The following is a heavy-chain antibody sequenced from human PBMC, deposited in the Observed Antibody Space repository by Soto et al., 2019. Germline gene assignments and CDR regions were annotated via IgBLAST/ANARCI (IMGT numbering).Heavy chain of an antibody. J-gene: IGHJ4*02. CDR2: ISAHNGNT. D-gene: IGHD1-1*01. Sequence: QVHLVQSGAEVKKPGASVKVSCKGSGYAFSTYGITWVRQAPGQGLEWMGWISAHNGNTTYAQKPLGRVTVTRDTSTSTAYMELRSLSSDDTAVYYCARGRYGDYWGQGALVTVPS. V-gene: IGHV1-18*01. CDR3: ARGRYGDY. CDR1: GYAFSTYG.